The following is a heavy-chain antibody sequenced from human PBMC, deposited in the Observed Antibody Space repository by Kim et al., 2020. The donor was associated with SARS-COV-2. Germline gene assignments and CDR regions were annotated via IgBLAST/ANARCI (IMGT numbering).Heavy chain of an antibody. D-gene: IGHD4-17*01. V-gene: IGHV5-51*01. J-gene: IGHJ4*02. Sequence: YSPCCQGQVTISADKSISTAYLQGSSLKASDAAMYYCARLLHDSGGPFDYWGQGTLVTVSS. CDR3: ARLLHDSGGPFDY.